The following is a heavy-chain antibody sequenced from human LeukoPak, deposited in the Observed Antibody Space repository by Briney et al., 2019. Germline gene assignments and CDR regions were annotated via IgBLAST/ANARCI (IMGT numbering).Heavy chain of an antibody. Sequence: GGSLRLSCAASGFTFSSYLMRWVRQAPGKGLEWVANIKQDGSEKYYVDSVKGRFTISRDNAKNSLYLQMNSLRAEDTAVYYCARVPIRWLQFDYWGQGTLVTVSS. CDR3: ARVPIRWLQFDY. J-gene: IGHJ4*02. D-gene: IGHD5-24*01. CDR2: IKQDGSEK. V-gene: IGHV3-7*01. CDR1: GFTFSSYL.